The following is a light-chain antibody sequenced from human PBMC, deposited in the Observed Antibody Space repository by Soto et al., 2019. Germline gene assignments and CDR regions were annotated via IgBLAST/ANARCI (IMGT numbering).Light chain of an antibody. CDR2: GAS. CDR3: HQRQSWPRT. J-gene: IGKJ1*01. CDR1: QSVSSNF. V-gene: IGKV3-20*01. Sequence: ENVLTQSPGTLSLSPGERATLSCRASQSVSSNFLAWYQQKPGQAPRLLIYGASNRATGIPDRFSGSGSGTDFTLTISRLEPEDFAVYYCHQRQSWPRTFGQGTKVDIK.